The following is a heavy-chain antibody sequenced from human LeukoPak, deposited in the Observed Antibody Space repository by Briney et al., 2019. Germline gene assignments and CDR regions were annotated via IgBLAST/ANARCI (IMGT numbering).Heavy chain of an antibody. J-gene: IGHJ4*02. V-gene: IGHV3-15*01. CDR3: TRDGYSGSWSPYYFDY. CDR2: LKSEAGGGTT. Sequence: GGSLRLSCAASGFTFSHAWMSWVGQAPGKGREGVGLLKSEAGGGTTDYAAPVKGRFSISRDDSKSIAYLQMNSLKTEDTAVYYCTRDGYSGSWSPYYFDYWGQGTLVTVSS. D-gene: IGHD5-12*01. CDR1: GFTFSHAW.